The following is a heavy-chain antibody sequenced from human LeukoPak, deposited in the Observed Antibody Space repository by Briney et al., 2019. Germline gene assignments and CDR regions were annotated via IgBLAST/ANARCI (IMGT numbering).Heavy chain of an antibody. Sequence: SETLSLTCAVYGGSFSGYYWSWIRQPPGKGLEWIGEINHSGSTNYNPSLKSRVTISVDTSKNQFSLKLSSVTAADTAVYYCARHVDSGSYYPYYFDYWGQGTRVTVSS. V-gene: IGHV4-34*01. D-gene: IGHD1-26*01. CDR3: ARHVDSGSYYPYYFDY. CDR1: GGSFSGYY. CDR2: INHSGST. J-gene: IGHJ4*02.